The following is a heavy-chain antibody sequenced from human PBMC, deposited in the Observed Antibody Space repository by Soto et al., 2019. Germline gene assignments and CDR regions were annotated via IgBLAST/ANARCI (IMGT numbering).Heavy chain of an antibody. Sequence: QVQLVESGGGVVQPGRSLRLSCAASGFTFSSYAMHWVSQAPGKGLEWVAVISYDGSNKYYADSVKGRFTISRDNSKNTLYLQMNSLRAEDTAVYYCARAIGSIAAEEYWGQGTLVTVSS. CDR3: ARAIGSIAAEEY. J-gene: IGHJ4*02. CDR1: GFTFSSYA. D-gene: IGHD6-13*01. CDR2: ISYDGSNK. V-gene: IGHV3-30-3*01.